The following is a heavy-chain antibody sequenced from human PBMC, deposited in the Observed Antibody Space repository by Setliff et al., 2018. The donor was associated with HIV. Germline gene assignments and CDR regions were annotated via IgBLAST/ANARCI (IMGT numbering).Heavy chain of an antibody. D-gene: IGHD1-1*01. V-gene: IGHV4-59*01. CDR1: GGPISGYY. CDR2: IHYSGSS. Sequence: SETLSLTCTVSGGPISGYYWSWVRQPPEKRLELIGSIHYSGSSDYNPSLKSRITISVDMSRNQFSLVLSSVTAADTAVYYCARFQAWQLGRRGGYYYYMDVWGKGTTVTVSS. CDR3: ARFQAWQLGRRGGYYYYMDV. J-gene: IGHJ6*03.